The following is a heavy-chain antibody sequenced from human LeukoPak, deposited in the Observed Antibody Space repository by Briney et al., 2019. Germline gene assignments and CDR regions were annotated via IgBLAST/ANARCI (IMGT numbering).Heavy chain of an antibody. V-gene: IGHV1-8*02. D-gene: IGHD6-19*01. J-gene: IGHJ4*02. CDR3: ARRYSSGWPTDFDY. CDR1: GYTFTGYY. CDR2: INPNSGNT. Sequence: GASVKVSCKASGYTFTGYYMHWVRQAPGQGLEWMGWINPNSGNTGYAQKFQGRVTMTRNTSISTAYMELSSLRSEDTAVYYCARRYSSGWPTDFDYWGQGTLVTVSS.